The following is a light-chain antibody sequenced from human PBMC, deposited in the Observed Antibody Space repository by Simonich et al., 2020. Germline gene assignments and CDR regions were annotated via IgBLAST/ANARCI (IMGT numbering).Light chain of an antibody. V-gene: IGKV1-13*02. Sequence: AIQLPQSPSSLSASVGDRVTITCRASQGISSALAWYQQKPGKAPKLLIYDASSLESGVPSRFSGSGSGTDSTLTISSLQPEDFATYYCQQFNSYPFTFGPGTKVDIK. CDR3: QQFNSYPFT. CDR2: DAS. J-gene: IGKJ3*01. CDR1: QGISSA.